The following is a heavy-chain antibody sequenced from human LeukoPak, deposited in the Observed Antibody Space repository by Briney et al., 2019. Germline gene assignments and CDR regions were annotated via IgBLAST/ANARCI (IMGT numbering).Heavy chain of an antibody. Sequence: SVKVSCKASGFTFTSSAMQWVRQARGQRLEWIGWIVVGSGNTNYAQKFQERVTITRGMSTSTAYMELSSLRSEDTAVHYCAAEDYYDSSGHYRPFDYWGQGTLVTVSS. CDR1: GFTFTSSA. V-gene: IGHV1-58*02. CDR3: AAEDYYDSSGHYRPFDY. D-gene: IGHD3-22*01. J-gene: IGHJ4*02. CDR2: IVVGSGNT.